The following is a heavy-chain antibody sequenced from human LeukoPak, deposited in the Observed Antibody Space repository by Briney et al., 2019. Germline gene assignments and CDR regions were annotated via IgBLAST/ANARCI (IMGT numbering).Heavy chain of an antibody. CDR3: ARGRFTVAGTRYYYYGMDV. D-gene: IGHD6-19*01. Sequence: PSETLSLTCTVSGGSISSYYWSWIRQPPGKGLGWIAYIYYSGSTNYNPSLKSRVNISVDTSKNQFSLKLSSVTAADTAVYYCARGRFTVAGTRYYYYGMDVWGQGTTVTVSS. CDR1: GGSISSYY. CDR2: IYYSGST. V-gene: IGHV4-59*01. J-gene: IGHJ6*02.